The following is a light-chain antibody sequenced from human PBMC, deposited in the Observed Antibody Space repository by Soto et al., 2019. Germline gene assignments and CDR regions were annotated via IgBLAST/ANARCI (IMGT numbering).Light chain of an antibody. V-gene: IGKV3-20*01. CDR2: GAS. CDR3: QKYNSAPLT. Sequence: EIVLTQSPATLSLSPGERATLSCRASQSVSSSYLGWYQQKPGQAPRLLIYGASSRATGIPDRFSGSGSGTDFTLTISRLEPEDFATYYCQKYNSAPLTFGGGTKVDIK. J-gene: IGKJ4*01. CDR1: QSVSSSY.